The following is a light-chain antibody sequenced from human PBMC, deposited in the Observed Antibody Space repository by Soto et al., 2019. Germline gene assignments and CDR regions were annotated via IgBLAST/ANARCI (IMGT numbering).Light chain of an antibody. CDR2: EGD. V-gene: IGLV2-23*01. CDR3: CSYAASRTYV. J-gene: IGLJ1*01. Sequence: QSALTQPASVSGSPGQSITISCTGTSSDVGSYNLVSWYQQHPGKAPKLVIYEGDKRPSGVSNRFSASKSGNTASLTISGLHTEDEADYYCCSYAASRTYVFGTGTKVTVL. CDR1: SSDVGSYNL.